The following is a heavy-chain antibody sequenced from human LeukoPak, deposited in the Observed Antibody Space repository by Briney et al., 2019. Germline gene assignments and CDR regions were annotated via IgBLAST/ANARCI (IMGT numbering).Heavy chain of an antibody. J-gene: IGHJ3*02. Sequence: SETLSLTCTVSGASISTYHWTWIRQSAGKGLEWIGYIYYSGSTSYNPSLKSRVTISVDTSKKQFSLKLSSVTAADTAFYYCARYIVSYPHDAFDIWSQGTMVTVSS. CDR3: ARYIVSYPHDAFDI. V-gene: IGHV4-59*01. CDR1: GASISTYH. D-gene: IGHD1-26*01. CDR2: IYYSGST.